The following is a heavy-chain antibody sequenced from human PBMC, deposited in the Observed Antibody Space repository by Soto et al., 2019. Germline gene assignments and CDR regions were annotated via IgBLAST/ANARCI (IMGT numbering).Heavy chain of an antibody. D-gene: IGHD1-26*01. CDR2: ISYDGSNK. CDR1: GFTFSSYG. V-gene: IGHV3-30*18. CDR3: AKGPAAGWELLY. Sequence: GGSLRLSCAASGFTFSSYGMHWVRQAPGKGLEWVAVISYDGSNKYYADSVKGRFTISRDNSKNTLYLQMNSLRAEDTAVYYCAKGPAAGWELLYWGQGTLVTVSS. J-gene: IGHJ4*02.